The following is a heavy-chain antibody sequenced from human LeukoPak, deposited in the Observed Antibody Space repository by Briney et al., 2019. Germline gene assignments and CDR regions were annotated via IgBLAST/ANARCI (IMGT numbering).Heavy chain of an antibody. V-gene: IGHV1-2*02. CDR3: ARVGLGSSSWLFDY. J-gene: IGHJ4*02. D-gene: IGHD6-13*01. CDR2: INPNSGGT. CDR1: GYTFTGYY. Sequence: ASVKVSCKASGYTFTGYYMHWVRQAPGQGLEWMGWINPNSGGTNYAQKFQGRVTMTRDTSISTAYMELSRLRSDDTAVYYCARVGLGSSSWLFDYWGQGTLVTVSS.